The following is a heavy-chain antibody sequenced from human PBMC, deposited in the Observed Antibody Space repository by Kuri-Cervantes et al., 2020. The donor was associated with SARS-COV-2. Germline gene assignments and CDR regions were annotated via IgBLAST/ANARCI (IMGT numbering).Heavy chain of an antibody. CDR1: GFTFSTYS. Sequence: LSLTCAASGFTFSTYSMTWVRQAPGKGLEWVSSISSSSSQRYYVDSVKGRFTISRGNAKNSLYLQMNSLRAEDTAVYYCASLLSGGGAHLYYFYMDAWGKGTSVTVSS. CDR2: ISSSSSQR. D-gene: IGHD3-16*01. J-gene: IGHJ6*03. V-gene: IGHV3-21*01. CDR3: ASLLSGGGAHLYYFYMDA.